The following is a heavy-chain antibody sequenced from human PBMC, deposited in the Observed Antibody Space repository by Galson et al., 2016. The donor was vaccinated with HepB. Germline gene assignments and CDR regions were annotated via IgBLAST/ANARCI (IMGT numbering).Heavy chain of an antibody. Sequence: SETLSLTCTVSGGSITSYYWSWIRQPPGKGLEWIGVIYYSGDTNNNPSLKRRVTLSVDMSKNKFSLELSSVPAADTAVYYCAPTHFTVRHRYYGMDVWGQGTPVTVSS. CDR1: GGSITSYY. CDR3: APTHFTVRHRYYGMDV. CDR2: IYYSGDT. D-gene: IGHD6-6*01. V-gene: IGHV4-59*01. J-gene: IGHJ6*02.